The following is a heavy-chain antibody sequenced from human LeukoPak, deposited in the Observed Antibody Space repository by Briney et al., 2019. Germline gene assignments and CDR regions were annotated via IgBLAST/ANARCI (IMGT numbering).Heavy chain of an antibody. Sequence: SETLSLTCTVSGGSISSGGYYWSWIRQHPGKGLEWIRYTSYSGSAYYNPSLRSRVTISVDTYKNQFSLNLSSVTAADTAVYYCARPISGYGTFHIWGQGTMVSVSS. V-gene: IGHV4-31*03. CDR2: TSYSGSA. J-gene: IGHJ3*02. CDR3: ARPISGYGTFHI. D-gene: IGHD3-22*01. CDR1: GGSISSGGYY.